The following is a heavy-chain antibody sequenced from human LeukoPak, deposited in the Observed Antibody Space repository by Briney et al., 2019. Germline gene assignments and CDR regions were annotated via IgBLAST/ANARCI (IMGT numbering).Heavy chain of an antibody. D-gene: IGHD1-1*01. J-gene: IGHJ3*02. CDR3: ARGLEWGDGFDI. CDR2: VYISGST. V-gene: IGHV4-61*02. Sequence: PSETLSLTCTVSGGSVSSGSYYWTWIRQPAGKGLEWIGRVYISGSTNYNPSLKSRVTISVDTSKNHFFLKLTSVTAADTAVYYCARGLEWGDGFDIWGQGTMVTVSP. CDR1: GGSVSSGSYY.